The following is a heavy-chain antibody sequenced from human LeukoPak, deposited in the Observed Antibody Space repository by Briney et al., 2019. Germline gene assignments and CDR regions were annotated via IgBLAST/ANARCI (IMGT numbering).Heavy chain of an antibody. D-gene: IGHD5-24*01. J-gene: IGHJ6*02. CDR1: GGSINSYY. Sequence: SETLSLTCTVSGGSINSYYWSWIRQPAGKGLEWIGRIYTGGSTNYNPSLKSRVTMSVDTSKNQFSLKLSSVTAADTAVYYCAGNRDGYNYGGVYYYYGMDVWGQGTTVTVSS. CDR3: AGNRDGYNYGGVYYYYGMDV. CDR2: IYTGGST. V-gene: IGHV4-4*07.